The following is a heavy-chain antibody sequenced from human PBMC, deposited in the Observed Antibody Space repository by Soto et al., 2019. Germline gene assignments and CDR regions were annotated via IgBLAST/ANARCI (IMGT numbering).Heavy chain of an antibody. CDR1: SGSISSGGYY. V-gene: IGHV4-31*03. J-gene: IGHJ4*02. CDR3: ASQVAAAGAIDY. Sequence: QVQLQESGPGLVKPSQTLSLTCTVSSGSISSGGYYWSWIRQHPGKGLEWIGYIYYSGSTYYNPSLKSRVTISVDTSKNQFSLKLSSVTAADTAVYYCASQVAAAGAIDYWGQGTLVTVSS. CDR2: IYYSGST. D-gene: IGHD6-13*01.